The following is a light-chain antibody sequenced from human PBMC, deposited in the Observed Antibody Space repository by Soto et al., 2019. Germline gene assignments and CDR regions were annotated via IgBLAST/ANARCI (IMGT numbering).Light chain of an antibody. CDR2: DAS. CDR3: QQSYSTPRT. CDR1: QSISSW. V-gene: IGKV1-5*01. Sequence: DIQMTQSPSTLSAFVGDRVTITCRASQSISSWLAWYQQKPGKAPKLLIYDASSLESGVPSRFSGSGSGTEFTLTITSLQPEDFATYYCQQSYSTPRTFGQGTKVDIK. J-gene: IGKJ1*01.